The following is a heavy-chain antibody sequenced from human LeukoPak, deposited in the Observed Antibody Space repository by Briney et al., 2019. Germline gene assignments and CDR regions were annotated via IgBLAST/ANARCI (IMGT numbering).Heavy chain of an antibody. CDR3: ARGADIAEVLAAISL. D-gene: IGHD2-15*01. V-gene: IGHV3-30*04. CDR1: GFTFSSYG. Sequence: PGRSLRLSCAASGFTFSSYGMHWVRQAPGKGLEWVAVISYDGNNECYADSVKGRFTISRDNSKNTLDLQMNSLRAEDTAVYYCARGADIAEVLAAISLWGQGTLVTVSS. J-gene: IGHJ4*02. CDR2: ISYDGNNE.